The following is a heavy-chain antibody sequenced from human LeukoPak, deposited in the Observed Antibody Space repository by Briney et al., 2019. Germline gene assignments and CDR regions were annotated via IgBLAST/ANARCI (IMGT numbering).Heavy chain of an antibody. V-gene: IGHV4-59*01. CDR3: ARLRTYSSPNYYYYYYMDV. Sequence: SETLSLTCTVSGGSISSYHWSWIRQPPGKGLEWIGYIYYSGSTNYNPSLKSRVTISVDTSKNQFSLKLSSVTAADTAVYYCARLRTYSSPNYYYYYYMDVWGKGTTVTVSS. J-gene: IGHJ6*03. CDR1: GGSISSYH. D-gene: IGHD6-13*01. CDR2: IYYSGST.